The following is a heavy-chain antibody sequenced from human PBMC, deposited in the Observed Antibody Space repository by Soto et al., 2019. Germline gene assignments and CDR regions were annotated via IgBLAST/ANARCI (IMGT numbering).Heavy chain of an antibody. D-gene: IGHD3-3*02. J-gene: IGHJ6*02. CDR2: INHSGTT. Sequence: SETLSLTCAVYGGSFSGYSWTWLRQPPGKGLEWIGEINHSGTTDYNPALKSRVTMSADTSKNQFSLRMTSVTAADTAVYYCARARFHSWSHIYYGLYVWGQGTTFTVSS. V-gene: IGHV4-34*01. CDR3: ARARFHSWSHIYYGLYV. CDR1: GGSFSGYS.